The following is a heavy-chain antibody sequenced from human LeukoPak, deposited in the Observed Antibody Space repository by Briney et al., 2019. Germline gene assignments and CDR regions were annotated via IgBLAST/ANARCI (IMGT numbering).Heavy chain of an antibody. V-gene: IGHV3-23*01. Sequence: GGSLRLSCAASGFTFNSYAMSWVRQAPGKGLEWVSAISGSGGSTYYADSVKGRFTISRDISKNTLYLQMNSLRAEDTAVYYCAKEGAASSGWYGDAFDIWGQGTMVTVSS. D-gene: IGHD6-19*01. CDR2: ISGSGGST. CDR3: AKEGAASSGWYGDAFDI. J-gene: IGHJ3*02. CDR1: GFTFNSYA.